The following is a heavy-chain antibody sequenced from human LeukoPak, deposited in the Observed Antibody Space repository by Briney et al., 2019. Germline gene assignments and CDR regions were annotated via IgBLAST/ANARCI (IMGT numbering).Heavy chain of an antibody. V-gene: IGHV1-2*02. Sequence: ASGKVSCKASGYTFTGYYMHWVRQAPGQGLEWMGWINPNSGGTNYAQKFQGRVTMTRDTSISTAYMDLSRLISDDTAVYYCARDLSGSYSVGYWGQGTLVTVSS. CDR2: INPNSGGT. J-gene: IGHJ4*02. CDR3: ARDLSGSYSVGY. D-gene: IGHD1-26*01. CDR1: GYTFTGYY.